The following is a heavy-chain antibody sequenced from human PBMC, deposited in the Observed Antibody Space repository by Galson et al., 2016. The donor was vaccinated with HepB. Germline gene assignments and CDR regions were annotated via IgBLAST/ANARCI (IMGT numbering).Heavy chain of an antibody. D-gene: IGHD2-2*01. J-gene: IGHJ5*02. CDR1: GFTFSGYW. CDR2: INADGSRK. Sequence: SLRLSCAASGFTFSGYWMHWVRQVPGKGLVWLSRINADGSRKSYGDSVKGRFTIIRDNAKSTLYLQMNSLTVEDTAVYYCVKGYCSSTICPNEGVFDGPWGQGTLVTVSS. V-gene: IGHV3-74*01. CDR3: VKGYCSSTICPNEGVFDGP.